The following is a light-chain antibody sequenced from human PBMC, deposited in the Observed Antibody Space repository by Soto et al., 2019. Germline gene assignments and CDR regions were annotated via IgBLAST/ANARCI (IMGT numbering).Light chain of an antibody. CDR1: QSVDSRF. J-gene: IGKJ2*01. Sequence: EIVLTQSPGTLSLSPGERATLSCRASQSVDSRFLAWYQQKPGQSPRLLISATSSRATGIPDRFSGSGSGTDFTLTISRLEPEDFAVYYCQQYSSPPRYTFGQGTKLEIK. CDR3: QQYSSPPRYT. CDR2: ATS. V-gene: IGKV3-20*01.